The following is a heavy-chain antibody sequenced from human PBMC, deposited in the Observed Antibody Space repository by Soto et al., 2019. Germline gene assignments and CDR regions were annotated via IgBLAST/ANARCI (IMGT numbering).Heavy chain of an antibody. V-gene: IGHV1-58*01. CDR1: GFTFTSSA. CDR2: IVVGSGNT. CDR3: ARGSSGWSGWFDP. J-gene: IGHJ5*02. D-gene: IGHD6-19*01. Sequence: SVKVSCKASGFTFTSSAVQWVRQARGQRLEWIGWIVVGSGNTNYAQKLQGRVTMTTDTSTSTAYMELRSLRSDDTAVYYCARGSSGWSGWFDPWGQGTLVTVSS.